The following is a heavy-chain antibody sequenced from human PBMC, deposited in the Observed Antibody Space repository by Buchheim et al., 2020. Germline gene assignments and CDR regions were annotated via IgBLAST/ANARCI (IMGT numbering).Heavy chain of an antibody. V-gene: IGHV1-2*06. D-gene: IGHD3-3*01. CDR1: GYTFTGYY. CDR2: INPSNTAT. CDR3: ARVRELRFSDHGLDI. Sequence: QVLLLQSGAEVKKPGASVKVSCKASGYTFTGYYLHWVRQAPGQGLEWIGRINPSNTATVLAARFQGRVTLTADTSIGTVYMELKRLTSDDTAIYYCARVRELRFSDHGLDIWGQGT. J-gene: IGHJ6*02.